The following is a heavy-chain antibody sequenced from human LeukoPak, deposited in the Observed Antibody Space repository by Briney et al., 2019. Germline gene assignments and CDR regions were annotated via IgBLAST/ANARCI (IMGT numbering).Heavy chain of an antibody. D-gene: IGHD2-21*01. CDR2: IYYSGST. Sequence: KPSETLSLTCTVSGGSISSSSYYWGWIRQPPGKGLEWIGSIYYSGSTYYNPSLKSRVTISVDRSKNQFSLKLSSVTAADTAVYYCAREPEGGGDPENAFDIWGQGTMVTVSS. J-gene: IGHJ3*02. V-gene: IGHV4-39*07. CDR1: GGSISSSSYY. CDR3: AREPEGGGDPENAFDI.